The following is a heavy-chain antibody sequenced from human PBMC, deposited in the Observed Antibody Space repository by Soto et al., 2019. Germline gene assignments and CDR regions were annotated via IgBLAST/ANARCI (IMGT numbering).Heavy chain of an antibody. J-gene: IGHJ6*02. CDR1: GFTFDDYA. CDR2: ISWNSGST. D-gene: IGHD2-21*02. CDR3: AKSSVTVNYYYYGMDV. V-gene: IGHV3-9*01. Sequence: EVQLVESGGGLVQPGRSLRLSCAASGFTFDDYAMHWVRQAPGKGLEWVSGISWNSGSTGYAASVQGRFTISRDNAKNSLYLRMNSLRAEDTALYYCAKSSVTVNYYYYGMDVWGHVTTVTVSS.